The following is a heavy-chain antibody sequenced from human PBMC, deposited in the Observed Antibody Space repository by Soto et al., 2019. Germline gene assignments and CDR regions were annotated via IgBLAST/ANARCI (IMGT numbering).Heavy chain of an antibody. D-gene: IGHD2-15*01. V-gene: IGHV1-2*02. Sequence: ASVKVSCKASGHTFTDYYIHWVRQAPGQGLEWKGWINPNSGGTNYAQKFQGRVTMTRDTSISTAYMELSRLISDDTAVYYCGRADVRVVACYDPWCQGALVTV. CDR1: GHTFTDYY. J-gene: IGHJ5*02. CDR2: INPNSGGT. CDR3: GRADVRVVACYDP.